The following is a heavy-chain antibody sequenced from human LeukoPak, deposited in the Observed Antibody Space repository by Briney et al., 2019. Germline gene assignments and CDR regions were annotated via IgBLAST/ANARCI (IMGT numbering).Heavy chain of an antibody. CDR1: GFTFGDYA. CDR3: TRDRITMIVASRY. Sequence: GGSLRLSCTASGFTFGDYALSWFRQAPGKGLEWVGFIRSKAYGGTTEYAASVKGRFTISRVDSKSIAYLQMNSLKTEDTAVYYCTRDRITMIVASRYWGQGTLVTVSS. CDR2: IRSKAYGGTT. D-gene: IGHD3-22*01. J-gene: IGHJ4*02. V-gene: IGHV3-49*03.